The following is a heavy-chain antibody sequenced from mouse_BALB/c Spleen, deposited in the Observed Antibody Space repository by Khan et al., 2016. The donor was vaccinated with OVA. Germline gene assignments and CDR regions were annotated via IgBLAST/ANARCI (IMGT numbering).Heavy chain of an antibody. V-gene: IGHV1-77*01. CDR3: ARAGGDVFAY. CDR2: IYPGSDST. Sequence: QVQLQQSGPELVKPGASVKMSCKASGYTFTDYVMNWVKQRTGQGLEWIGQIYPGSDSTYYNEKFKGKATLTADRSSSTVYMQLSNLTSEDSAVYFCARAGGDVFAYWGQGTLVTVSA. J-gene: IGHJ3*01. CDR1: GYTFTDYV. D-gene: IGHD3-3*01.